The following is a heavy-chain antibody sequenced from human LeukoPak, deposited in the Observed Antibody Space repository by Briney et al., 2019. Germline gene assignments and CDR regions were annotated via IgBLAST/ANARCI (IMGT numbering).Heavy chain of an antibody. CDR2: IKEDGSEK. CDR3: ARDWVAGVPFDAFDI. J-gene: IGHJ3*02. Sequence: GGSLRLPCAASGFTLSSYWMSWVRQAPGKGLEWVANIKEDGSEKYYVDSVKGRFTISRDNAQNSVYLHMNSLTAEDTALYYCARDWVAGVPFDAFDIWGQGTMVSVSS. V-gene: IGHV3-7*03. CDR1: GFTLSSYW. D-gene: IGHD3-10*01.